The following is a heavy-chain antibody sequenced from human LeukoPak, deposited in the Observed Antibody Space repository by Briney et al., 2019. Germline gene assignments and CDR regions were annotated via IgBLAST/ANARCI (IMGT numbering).Heavy chain of an antibody. V-gene: IGHV3-30*02. Sequence: GGSLRLSCAASGFTFSSYAMHWVRQAPGKGLEWVAFIRYDGSNKYYADSVKGRFTISRDNSKNTLYLQMNSLRAEDTAVYYCAKIPFGELPIDYWGQGTLVTVSS. CDR3: AKIPFGELPIDY. J-gene: IGHJ4*02. D-gene: IGHD3-10*01. CDR1: GFTFSSYA. CDR2: IRYDGSNK.